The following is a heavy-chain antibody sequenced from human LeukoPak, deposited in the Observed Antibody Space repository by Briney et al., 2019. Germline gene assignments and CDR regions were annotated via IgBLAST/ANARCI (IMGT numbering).Heavy chain of an antibody. V-gene: IGHV4-4*02. CDR2: IYHSGST. CDR1: GGSISSSNW. J-gene: IGHJ6*02. Sequence: SETLSLTCAVSGGSISSSNWWSWVRQPPGKGLEWIGEIYHSGSTYYNPSLKSRVTISVDRSKNQFSLKLSSVTAADTAVYYCARMGVYYDSSGYSYYYYGMDVWGQGTTVTVSS. CDR3: ARMGVYYDSSGYSYYYYGMDV. D-gene: IGHD3-22*01.